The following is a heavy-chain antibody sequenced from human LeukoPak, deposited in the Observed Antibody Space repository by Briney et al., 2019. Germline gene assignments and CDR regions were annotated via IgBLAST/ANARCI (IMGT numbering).Heavy chain of an antibody. V-gene: IGHV1-2*02. J-gene: IGHJ6*03. CDR3: ARVVSGYFDWLLWGVAQSGYYYYMDV. CDR2: INPNSGGT. D-gene: IGHD3-9*01. Sequence: GASVKVSCKASGYTFTGYYMHWVRQAPGQGLEWMGWINPNSGGTNYAQKFQGRVTMTRDTSISTAYMELSRLRSDDTAVYYCARVVSGYFDWLLWGVAQSGYYYYMDVWGKGTTVTISS. CDR1: GYTFTGYY.